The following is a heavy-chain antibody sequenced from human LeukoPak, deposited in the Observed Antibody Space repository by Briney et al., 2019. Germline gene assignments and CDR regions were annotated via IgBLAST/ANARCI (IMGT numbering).Heavy chain of an antibody. Sequence: GGSLRLSYVASGFIVSNNYMRWVRQAPGKGLEWVSGLYNAGSTYYADSVKGRFTISRDNSKNTLYLQMYSLRAEDTAVYYCASLKGLFDYFDYWGQGILVTVYS. J-gene: IGHJ4*02. V-gene: IGHV3-53*01. D-gene: IGHD3-22*01. CDR2: LYNAGST. CDR3: ASLKGLFDYFDY. CDR1: GFIVSNNY.